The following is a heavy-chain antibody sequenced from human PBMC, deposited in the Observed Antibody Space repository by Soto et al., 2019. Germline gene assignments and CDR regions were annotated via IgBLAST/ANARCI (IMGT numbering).Heavy chain of an antibody. CDR3: SKDPAVIKSFYY. Sequence: PGGSLRLSCAASGLTLSNYAMNWVRQAPGKGLEWVTAISGSGGSTYYADSVKGRFTISRDNSRNTVFLQMNSLRTEDTAIYYCSKDPAVIKSFYYCSQRSFVTVSS. V-gene: IGHV3-23*01. CDR2: ISGSGGST. D-gene: IGHD2-21*01. CDR1: GLTLSNYA. J-gene: IGHJ4*02.